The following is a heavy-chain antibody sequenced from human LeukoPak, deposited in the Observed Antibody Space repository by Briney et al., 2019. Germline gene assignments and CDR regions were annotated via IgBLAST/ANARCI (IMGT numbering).Heavy chain of an antibody. V-gene: IGHV5-51*01. J-gene: IGHJ4*02. CDR1: GYSFTSYW. CDR3: ARPPGGYCSGGSCYSEYYFDY. Sequence: GESLKISCKGSGYSFTSYWIGWVRQMPGKGLEWMGIIYPGDSDTRYSPSFQGQVTISADKSISTAYLQWSSLKASDTAMYYCARPPGGYCSGGSCYSEYYFDYWGQGTLATVSS. CDR2: IYPGDSDT. D-gene: IGHD2-15*01.